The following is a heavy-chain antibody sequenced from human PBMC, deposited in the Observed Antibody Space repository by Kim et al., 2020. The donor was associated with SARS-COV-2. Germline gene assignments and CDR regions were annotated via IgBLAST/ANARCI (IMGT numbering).Heavy chain of an antibody. CDR2: IWYDGSNK. CDR3: AKECGEYSSGRLDFDY. CDR1: GFTFSSYA. V-gene: IGHV3-33*06. D-gene: IGHD6-19*01. Sequence: GGSLRLSCAASGFTFSSYAMHWVRQAPGKGLEWVAVIWYDGSNKYYADSVKGRFTISRDNSKNTLYLQMNSLRAEDTAVYYCAKECGEYSSGRLDFDYWG. J-gene: IGHJ4*01.